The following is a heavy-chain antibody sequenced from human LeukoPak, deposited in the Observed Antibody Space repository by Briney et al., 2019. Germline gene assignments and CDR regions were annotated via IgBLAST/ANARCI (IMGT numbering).Heavy chain of an antibody. CDR3: ARVAGGSSPYYFDY. D-gene: IGHD6-13*01. V-gene: IGHV3-74*01. J-gene: IGHJ4*02. CDR2: INSDGSST. CDR1: GFTFSSYW. Sequence: GGSPGLSCAASGFTFSSYWMHWVRQAPGKGLVWVSRINSDGSSTSYADSVKGRFTISRDTAKNTLYLQMNSLRAEDTAVYYCARVAGGSSPYYFDYWGRGTLVTVSS.